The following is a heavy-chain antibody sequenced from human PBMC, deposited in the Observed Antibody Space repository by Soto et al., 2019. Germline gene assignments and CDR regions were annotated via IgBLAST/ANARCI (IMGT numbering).Heavy chain of an antibody. CDR2: IYWDDDK. D-gene: IGHD3-9*01. V-gene: IGHV2-5*02. Sequence: QITLKESGPTLVKPTQTLTLTCTFSGFSLSTSGVGVGWIRQPPGKALEWLALIYWDDDKRYSPSLKSRLTIXXDXSIXQVVLTMTNMDPVDTATYYCAHRRDDILTGVWFDPWGQGTLVTVSS. CDR3: AHRRDDILTGVWFDP. CDR1: GFSLSTSGVG. J-gene: IGHJ5*02.